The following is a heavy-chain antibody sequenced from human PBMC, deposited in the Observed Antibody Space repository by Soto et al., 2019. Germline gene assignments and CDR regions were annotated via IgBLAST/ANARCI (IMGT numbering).Heavy chain of an antibody. Sequence: PGGSLRLSCAASGFTFSSYSMNWVRQAPGKGLEWLSFISTNSRTTYYADSVKGRFTISRDDSTNTLYLQMDSLRTEDTAVYYCTTYDYISGIYRYRWAYWGQGTLVTVSS. V-gene: IGHV3-48*01. D-gene: IGHD3-16*02. CDR3: TTYDYISGIYRYRWAY. CDR2: ISTNSRTT. CDR1: GFTFSSYS. J-gene: IGHJ4*02.